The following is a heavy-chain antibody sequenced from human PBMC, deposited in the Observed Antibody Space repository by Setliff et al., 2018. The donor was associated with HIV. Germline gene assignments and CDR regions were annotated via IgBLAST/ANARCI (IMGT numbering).Heavy chain of an antibody. CDR2: IYRGGSGI. CDR3: ARSHYYYYYMDV. Sequence: GGSLRLSCAASGFTFSNYAMSWVRQAPGKGLEWVSVIYRGGSGISYADSVKGRFTISRDDSKNTLFLQMNSLRAEDTAKYYCARSHYYYYYMDVWGKGTTVTVSS. CDR1: GFTFSNYA. J-gene: IGHJ6*03. V-gene: IGHV3-23*03.